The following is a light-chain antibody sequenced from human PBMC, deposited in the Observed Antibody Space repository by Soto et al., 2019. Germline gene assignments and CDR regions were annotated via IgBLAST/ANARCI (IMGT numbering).Light chain of an antibody. CDR2: DAS. Sequence: ARDTITRRASRTISTWMAWYQQKPGKAPKLLVYDASTLQTGVASRFSGSGSGTELTLRLSGLQPDDSANYVCQQYNSFSMITFGPGTRLEIK. J-gene: IGKJ5*01. V-gene: IGKV1-5*01. CDR1: RTISTW. CDR3: QQYNSFSMIT.